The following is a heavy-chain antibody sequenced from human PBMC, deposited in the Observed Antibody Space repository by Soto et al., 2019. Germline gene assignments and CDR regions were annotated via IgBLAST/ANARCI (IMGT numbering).Heavy chain of an antibody. V-gene: IGHV1-24*01. CDR2: FDPEDGET. J-gene: IGHJ4*02. CDR1: GYTLTELS. Sequence: GASVKVSCKVSGYTLTELSMHWVRQSPGKGLEWMGGFDPEDGETIYAQKFQGRVTMTKDTSTDTAYMELSSLRSEDTAVYYCATSITFGGVIAYYYFDYWGQGTLVTVSS. D-gene: IGHD3-16*02. CDR3: ATSITFGGVIAYYYFDY.